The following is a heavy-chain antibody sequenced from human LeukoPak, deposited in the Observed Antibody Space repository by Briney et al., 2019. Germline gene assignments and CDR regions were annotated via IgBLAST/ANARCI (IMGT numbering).Heavy chain of an antibody. CDR2: ITSPRGYI. V-gene: IGHV3-21*01. CDR1: GFTFSSYS. J-gene: IGHJ4*02. D-gene: IGHD3-22*01. CDR3: AIHLLDSSGYSRGWAY. Sequence: PGGSLRLSCAASGFTFSSYSMNWVRQAPRKGLEWVSSITSPRGYIYYAESVKGRFTISRDNAKNSLYLHMDSLRAEDTAVYYCAIHLLDSSGYSRGWAYWGQGTLITVSS.